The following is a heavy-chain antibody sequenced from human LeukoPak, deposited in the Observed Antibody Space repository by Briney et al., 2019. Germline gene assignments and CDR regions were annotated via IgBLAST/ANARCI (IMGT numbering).Heavy chain of an antibody. Sequence: GGSLRLSCAASGFTFSSYAMSWVRQAPGKGLEWVSAISGSGSSTYYADSVKGRFTISRDNSKNTLYLQINSLRAEDTAVYFCAKGATYCSGGSCYLPDSSYFDYWGQGTLVTVSS. CDR3: AKGATYCSGGSCYLPDSSYFDY. CDR2: ISGSGSST. V-gene: IGHV3-23*01. CDR1: GFTFSSYA. J-gene: IGHJ4*02. D-gene: IGHD2-15*01.